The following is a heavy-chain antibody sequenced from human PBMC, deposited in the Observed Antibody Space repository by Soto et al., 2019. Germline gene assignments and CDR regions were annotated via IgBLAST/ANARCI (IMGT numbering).Heavy chain of an antibody. CDR1: GFSFSSYA. V-gene: IGHV3-23*01. D-gene: IGHD3-10*01. CDR3: AKDPASSYYYGSGSYYNPFDSYFDY. CDR2: ISGSGGST. J-gene: IGHJ4*02. Sequence: EVQLLESGGGLVQPGGSLRLSCAASGFSFSSYAMSWVRQAPGKGLEWVSAISGSGGSTYYADSVKGRFTISRDNSKTTLYLQMNSLRAEDTAVYYCAKDPASSYYYGSGSYYNPFDSYFDYWGQGTLVTVSS.